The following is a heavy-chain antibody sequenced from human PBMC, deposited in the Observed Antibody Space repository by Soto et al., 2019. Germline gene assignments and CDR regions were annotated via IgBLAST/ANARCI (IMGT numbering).Heavy chain of an antibody. Sequence: SETLSLTCAVSGGSISSGGYSWGWIRQPPGKGLEWIGYMYHSGSTYYNPSLKSRVTISIDRSKNQFSLKLSSVTAADTAGYYCARVPDYWGQGILVTVSS. V-gene: IGHV4-30-2*01. J-gene: IGHJ4*02. D-gene: IGHD2-2*01. CDR2: MYHSGST. CDR3: ARVPDY. CDR1: GGSISSGGYS.